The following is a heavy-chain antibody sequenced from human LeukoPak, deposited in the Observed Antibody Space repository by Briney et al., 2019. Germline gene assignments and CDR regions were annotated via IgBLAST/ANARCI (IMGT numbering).Heavy chain of an antibody. V-gene: IGHV4-39*01. Sequence: SETLSLTCTVSGGSISSSSYYWGWIRQPPGKGLEWIGSIYYSGSTYYNPSLKSRVTISVDTSKNQFSLKLSSVTAADTVVYYCARHNIVVVPAAPWRYYYYYYMDVWGKGTTVTISS. CDR1: GGSISSSSYY. D-gene: IGHD2-2*01. CDR3: ARHNIVVVPAAPWRYYYYYYMDV. J-gene: IGHJ6*03. CDR2: IYYSGST.